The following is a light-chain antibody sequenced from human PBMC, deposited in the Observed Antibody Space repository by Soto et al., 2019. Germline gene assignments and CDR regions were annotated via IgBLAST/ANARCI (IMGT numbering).Light chain of an antibody. Sequence: QSVLTQPPSVSGAPGQRVTISCTGSSSNIGAGYDVHWYQQLPGTAPKLLIYGNSNRPSGVPDRFSGSKSGTSASLAITGLHAEDEADYYCQSYDSSLSGPVVFGGGTNLTVL. CDR3: QSYDSSLSGPVV. J-gene: IGLJ2*01. V-gene: IGLV1-40*01. CDR1: SSNIGAGYD. CDR2: GNS.